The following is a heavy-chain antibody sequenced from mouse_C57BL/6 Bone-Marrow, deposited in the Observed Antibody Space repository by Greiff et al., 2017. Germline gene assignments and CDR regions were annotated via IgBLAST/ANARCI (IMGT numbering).Heavy chain of an antibody. V-gene: IGHV1-53*01. Sequence: VQLQQPGAELVKPGASVKMSCKASGYTFTSYWITWVKQRPGQGLEWIGNINPSNGGTNYNEKFKSKATLTVDKSSSTAYMQLSSLTSEDSAVYYCARAGILWLRRAWFAYWGQGTLVTVSA. CDR2: INPSNGGT. CDR1: GYTFTSYW. D-gene: IGHD2-2*01. CDR3: ARAGILWLRRAWFAY. J-gene: IGHJ3*01.